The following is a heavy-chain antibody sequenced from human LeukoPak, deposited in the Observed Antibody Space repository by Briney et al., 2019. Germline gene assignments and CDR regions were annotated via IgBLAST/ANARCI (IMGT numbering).Heavy chain of an antibody. CDR1: GFTFSSYS. V-gene: IGHV3-21*01. J-gene: IGHJ4*02. CDR2: ISSSSSYI. CDR3: ARETGGSYYGTLPYFDY. D-gene: IGHD1-26*01. Sequence: GSLRLSCAASGFTFSSYSMNWVRQAPGKGLEWVSSISSSSSYIYYADSVKGRFTISRDNAKNSLYLQMNSLRAEDTAVYYCARETGGSYYGTLPYFDYWGQGTLVTVSS.